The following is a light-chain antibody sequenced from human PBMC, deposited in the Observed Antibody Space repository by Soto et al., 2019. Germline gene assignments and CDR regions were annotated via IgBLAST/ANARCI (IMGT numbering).Light chain of an antibody. CDR2: EVS. CDR3: SSYAGNNNYV. V-gene: IGLV2-8*01. J-gene: IGLJ1*01. CDR1: HSYVGGYNY. Sequence: SVLTQPPSASGSPGQSVTISCTGTHSYVGGYNYVSWSHKHTGKAPKRMIYEVSKRPSSVADRCSGSKSGYAASLTVSGLQAEEDADYYCSSYAGNNNYVFCTGTKVTVL.